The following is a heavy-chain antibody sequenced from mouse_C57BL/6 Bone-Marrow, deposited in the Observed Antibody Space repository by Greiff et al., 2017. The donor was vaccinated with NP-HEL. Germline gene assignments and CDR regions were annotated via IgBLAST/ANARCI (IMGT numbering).Heavy chain of an antibody. CDR3: ARVLLLREYYFDY. CDR1: GYTFTSYW. Sequence: VQLQQPGAELVKPGASVKLSCKASGYTFTSYWMHWVKQRPGQGLEWIGMIHPNSGSTNYNEKFKSKATLTVDKSSSTAYMQLSSLTSEDSAVYYCARVLLLREYYFDYWGQGTTLTVSS. J-gene: IGHJ2*01. D-gene: IGHD1-1*01. V-gene: IGHV1-64*01. CDR2: IHPNSGST.